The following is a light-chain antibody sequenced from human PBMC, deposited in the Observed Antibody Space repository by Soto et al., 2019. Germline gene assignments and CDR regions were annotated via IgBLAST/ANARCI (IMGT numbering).Light chain of an antibody. CDR3: QQYNTYSPWT. J-gene: IGKJ1*01. CDR2: DDS. V-gene: IGKV1-5*01. Sequence: DIQMTQSPSTLAASVGDRVTIACRASQSVSSWLAWYQQKPGKAPKLLIYDDSSLERGVPSRFSGSGSGTEFTLTISSLQPDDFATYYCQQYNTYSPWTFGQGTKVEVK. CDR1: QSVSSW.